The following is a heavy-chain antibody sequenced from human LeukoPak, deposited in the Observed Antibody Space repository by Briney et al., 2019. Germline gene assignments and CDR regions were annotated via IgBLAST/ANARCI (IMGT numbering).Heavy chain of an antibody. CDR2: IYYSGST. V-gene: IGHV4-59*01. CDR1: GGSISSYY. J-gene: IGHJ4*02. D-gene: IGHD4-17*01. CDR3: ARDYGDYDFAY. Sequence: SESLSLTCTVSGGSISSYYWSWIRQPPGKGLEWIGYIYYSGSTNYNPSLKSRVTISVDTSKNQFSLKLSSVTAADTAAYYCARDYGDYDFAYWGQGTLVTVSS.